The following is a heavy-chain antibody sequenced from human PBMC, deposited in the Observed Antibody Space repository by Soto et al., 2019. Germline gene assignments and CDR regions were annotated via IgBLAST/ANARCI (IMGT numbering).Heavy chain of an antibody. J-gene: IGHJ4*02. CDR1: GFTFSSYA. CDR3: AKDVGSRPVAYYFDY. V-gene: IGHV3-23*01. CDR2: ISGSGGST. D-gene: IGHD1-26*01. Sequence: EVQLLESGGGLVQPGGSLRLSCAASGFTFSSYAMSWVRQAPGKGLEWVSAISGSGGSTYYADSVKGRFTISRDNSKKTLYLQMNSLRAEDTAVYYCAKDVGSRPVAYYFDYWGQGTLVTVSS.